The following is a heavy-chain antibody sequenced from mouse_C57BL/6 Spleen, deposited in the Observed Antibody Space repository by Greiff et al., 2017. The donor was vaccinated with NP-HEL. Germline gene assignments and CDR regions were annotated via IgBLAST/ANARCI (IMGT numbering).Heavy chain of an antibody. Sequence: EVQLQQSGPGLVKPGASVKISCKASGYTFTDYYMNWVKQSHGKSLEWIGDINPNNGGTSYNQKFKGKATLTVDKSSSTAYMELRSLTSEDSAVYYCARGRYGYDGAMDYWGQGTSVTVSS. J-gene: IGHJ4*01. V-gene: IGHV1-26*01. CDR3: ARGRYGYDGAMDY. CDR1: GYTFTDYY. CDR2: INPNNGGT. D-gene: IGHD2-2*01.